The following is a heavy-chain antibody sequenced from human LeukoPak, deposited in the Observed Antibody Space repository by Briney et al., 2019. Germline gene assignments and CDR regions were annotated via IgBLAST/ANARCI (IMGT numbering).Heavy chain of an antibody. CDR2: TKPDGSAE. CDR1: GFSLRNYW. V-gene: IGHV3-7*01. D-gene: IGHD2-15*01. CDR3: ARDGGLHTNFDY. J-gene: IGHJ4*02. Sequence: SGGSLRLSCAASGFSLRNYWMGWVRQAPGKGLEWVANTKPDGSAEYYADSVRGRFSTSRDNANNLLYLQMNSLRAEDTAVYYCARDGGLHTNFDYWGQGTLVTVSS.